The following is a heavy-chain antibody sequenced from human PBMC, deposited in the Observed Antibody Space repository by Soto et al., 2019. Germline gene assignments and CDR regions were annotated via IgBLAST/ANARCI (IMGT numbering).Heavy chain of an antibody. J-gene: IGHJ4*02. CDR2: ISAYNGNT. CDR3: ARPTYYYDSSGYYYRYFDY. V-gene: IGHV1-18*01. CDR1: GYTSTSYG. Sequence: ASVKVSCKASGYTSTSYGISWVRQAPGQGLEWMGWISAYNGNTNYAQKLQGRVTMTTDTSTSTAYMELRSLRSDDTAVYYCARPTYYYDSSGYYYRYFDYWGQGTLVTVSS. D-gene: IGHD3-22*01.